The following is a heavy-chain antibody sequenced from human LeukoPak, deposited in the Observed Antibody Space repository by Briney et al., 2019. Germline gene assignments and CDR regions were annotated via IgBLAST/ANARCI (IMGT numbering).Heavy chain of an antibody. D-gene: IGHD5-12*01. J-gene: IGHJ6*03. CDR2: IKEDGSEK. V-gene: IGHV3-7*01. Sequence: GGSLRLSCAASGFTFDTYWMSWVRQAPGKGLEWVANIKEDGSEKYYVDSVKGRFTISRDNAKNSLYLQMNSLRAEDTALYYCARVEKIVATIGLYYYYYYMDVWGKGTTVTMSS. CDR1: GFTFDTYW. CDR3: ARVEKIVATIGLYYYYYYMDV.